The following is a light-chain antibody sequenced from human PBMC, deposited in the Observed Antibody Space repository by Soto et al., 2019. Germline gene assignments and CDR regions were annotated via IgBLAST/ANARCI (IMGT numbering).Light chain of an antibody. CDR2: DAS. Sequence: EIVLTQSPATLSLSPGERATLSCRASQSVSSYLAWYQQKPGQAPRLLIYDASSRATGIPARFSGSGSGTDFTLTISSLEPEDVEVYYCQQRSNWPPYTFGQGTKLEIK. V-gene: IGKV3-11*01. CDR1: QSVSSY. CDR3: QQRSNWPPYT. J-gene: IGKJ2*01.